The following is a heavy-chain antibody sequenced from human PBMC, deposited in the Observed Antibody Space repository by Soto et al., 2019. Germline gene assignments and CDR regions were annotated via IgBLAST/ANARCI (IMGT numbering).Heavy chain of an antibody. Sequence: QVQLVQSGAEVKKPGASVKVSCKASGYTFTSYDINWVRQATGQGLEWMGWMNPNSGNTGYAQKFQGRVTMTRNTSISTAYMGLSSLRSEDTAVYYCARGDSSSWYAGYYYYYGMDVWGQGTTVTVSS. D-gene: IGHD6-13*01. J-gene: IGHJ6*02. CDR3: ARGDSSSWYAGYYYYYGMDV. CDR2: MNPNSGNT. CDR1: GYTFTSYD. V-gene: IGHV1-8*01.